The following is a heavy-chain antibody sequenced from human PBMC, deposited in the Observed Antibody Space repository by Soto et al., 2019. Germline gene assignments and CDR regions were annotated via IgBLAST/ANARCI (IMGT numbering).Heavy chain of an antibody. D-gene: IGHD2-15*01. Sequence: SETLSLTCTVSGGSISSSSYYWGWIRQPPGKGLEWIGSIYYSGSTYYNPSLKSRVTISVDTSKNQFSLKLSSVTAADTAVYYCARGARYCSGGSCYGPDLWGRGTLVTVS. V-gene: IGHV4-39*01. CDR1: GGSISSSSYY. CDR3: ARGARYCSGGSCYGPDL. J-gene: IGHJ2*01. CDR2: IYYSGST.